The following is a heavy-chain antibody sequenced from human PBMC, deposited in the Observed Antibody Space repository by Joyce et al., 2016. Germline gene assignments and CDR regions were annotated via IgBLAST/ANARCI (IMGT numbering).Heavy chain of an antibody. CDR2: IYLGDSAI. CDR1: GYKIINYW. CDR3: ARGPYFDILTGKYDYMDV. Sequence: EVQLVQSGAEVKKPGESLKISCKASGYKIINYWIGWVRQMPGKGLEWMGIIYLGDSAIRYSPSFQGHVTISADKSINTAYLQWSSLKASDTAMYYCARGPYFDILTGKYDYMDVWGKGTTVTVSS. D-gene: IGHD3-9*01. J-gene: IGHJ6*03. V-gene: IGHV5-51*01.